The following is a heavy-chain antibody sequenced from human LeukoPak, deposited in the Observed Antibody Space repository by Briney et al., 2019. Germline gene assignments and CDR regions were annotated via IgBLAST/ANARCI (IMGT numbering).Heavy chain of an antibody. D-gene: IGHD5-18*01. V-gene: IGHV4-59*12. CDR2: IYYSGST. J-gene: IGHJ4*02. CDR1: GGPMRGYY. CDR3: ARGGSYGYNY. Sequence: SETLSLTCTVSGGPMRGYYWSWIRQPPGKGLEWIGYIYYSGSTNYNPSLKSRVTISVDTSKNQFSLKLSSVTAADTAVYFCARGGSYGYNYWGQGTLVTVSS.